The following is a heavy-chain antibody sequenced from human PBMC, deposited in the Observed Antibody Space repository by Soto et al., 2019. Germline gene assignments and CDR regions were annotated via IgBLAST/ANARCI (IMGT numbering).Heavy chain of an antibody. V-gene: IGHV3-30-3*01. CDR1: GFTFSYYA. CDR2: ISYDGSNG. J-gene: IGHJ6*02. CDR3: ARDSFGLDV. Sequence: GGSLRLSCAASGFTFSYYAMHWVRQAPGKGLEWVSFISYDGSNGYYADSMKGRFTISRDNSKNTLYLQMDSLRAEDTAVYYCARDSFGLDVWGQGTTVTVSS.